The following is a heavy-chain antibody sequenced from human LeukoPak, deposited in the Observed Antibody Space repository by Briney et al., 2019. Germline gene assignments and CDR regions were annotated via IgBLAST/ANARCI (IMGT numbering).Heavy chain of an antibody. CDR2: INWNGGST. CDR1: GFTFDDHG. V-gene: IGHV3-20*01. J-gene: IGHJ4*02. D-gene: IGHD5-18*01. CDR3: ARDRSYGSFDY. Sequence: GGSLRLSCAASGFTFDDHGMNWVRQAPGKGLEWVSGINWNGGSTFYADSVKGRFTISRDDAKNALYLQMNSLTAEDTALYHCARDRSYGSFDYWGQGTLVTVSS.